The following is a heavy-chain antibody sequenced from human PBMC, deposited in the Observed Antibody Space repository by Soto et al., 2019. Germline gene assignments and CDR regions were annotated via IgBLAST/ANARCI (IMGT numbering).Heavy chain of an antibody. CDR1: GFTFGDYA. D-gene: IGHD4-17*01. Sequence: GGSLRLSCTASGFTFGDYAMIWFRQAPGKGLEWVGFIRSKAYGGTTEYAASVKGRFTISRDDSKSIAYLQMNSLKTEDTAVYYCTRDLSTTVTTIYWGQGTLVTVSS. J-gene: IGHJ4*02. V-gene: IGHV3-49*03. CDR2: IRSKAYGGTT. CDR3: TRDLSTTVTTIY.